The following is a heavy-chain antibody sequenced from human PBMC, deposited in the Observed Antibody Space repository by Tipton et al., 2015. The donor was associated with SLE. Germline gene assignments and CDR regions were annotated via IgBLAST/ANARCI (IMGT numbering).Heavy chain of an antibody. V-gene: IGHV4-39*07. Sequence: PGLVKPSETLSLICTASGDSISANSYHWGWVRQPPGKGLEWIGNVYYSGSTYYNPSLKSRVTISVDTSKNQFSLKLSSVTAADTAVYYCARAGGGDSNWFDPWGQGTLVTVSS. CDR3: ARAGGGDSNWFDP. J-gene: IGHJ5*02. D-gene: IGHD2-21*01. CDR1: GDSISANSYH. CDR2: VYYSGST.